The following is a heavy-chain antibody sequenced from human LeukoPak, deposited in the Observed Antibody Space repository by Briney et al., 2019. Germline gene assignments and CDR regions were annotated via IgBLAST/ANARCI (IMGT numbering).Heavy chain of an antibody. V-gene: IGHV4-61*01. CDR1: GGSVRSDSYY. Sequence: SETLSLTCTVSGGSVRSDSYYWSWIRQPPGKGLEWIGYVYYSGRPNYNPSLKGRVTISVDKSKNLFSLKLTSVTAADTAMYYCASARWDDWGQGTLVTVSS. CDR3: ASARWDD. J-gene: IGHJ4*02. D-gene: IGHD5-24*01. CDR2: VYYSGRP.